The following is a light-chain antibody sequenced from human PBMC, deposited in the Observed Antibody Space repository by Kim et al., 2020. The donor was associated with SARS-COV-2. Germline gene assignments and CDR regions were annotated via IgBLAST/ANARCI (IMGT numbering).Light chain of an antibody. V-gene: IGLV2-14*04. CDR1: SSDIGTYNY. J-gene: IGLJ2*01. CDR2: DVT. CDR3: SSYFTTSSTVV. Sequence: QSITISCTGTSSDIGTYNYVSWYQQHSGKAPKLMIYDVTKRPSGVSNRFSGSKSVNTASLTISGLQAEDEADYYCSSYFTTSSTVVFGGGTQLTVL.